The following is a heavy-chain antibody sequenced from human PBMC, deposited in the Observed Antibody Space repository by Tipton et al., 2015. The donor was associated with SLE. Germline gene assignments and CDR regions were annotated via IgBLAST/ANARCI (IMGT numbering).Heavy chain of an antibody. Sequence: TLSLTCTVSGGSIRSYYWSWIRQPPGKGLEWIGSIFYSGSTNYNPSLKSRVTISVDTSKNQFSLKLSSVTAADTAVYYCARGLAIVGATDYWGQGTLVTVSS. V-gene: IGHV4-59*12. CDR1: GGSIRSYY. J-gene: IGHJ4*02. CDR3: ARGLAIVGATDY. D-gene: IGHD1-26*01. CDR2: IFYSGST.